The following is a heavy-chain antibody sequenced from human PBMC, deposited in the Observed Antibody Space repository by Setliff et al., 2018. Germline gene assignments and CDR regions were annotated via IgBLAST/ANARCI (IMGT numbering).Heavy chain of an antibody. CDR1: GDSVTSHY. CDR3: ARSAGYSSSWYNYYYGMDV. J-gene: IGHJ6*02. CDR2: IFHSGAT. V-gene: IGHV4-59*02. D-gene: IGHD6-13*01. Sequence: SETLSLTCSVSGDSVTSHYWSWVRQPPGRGLEWIGYIFHSGATNYNPSLKSRVTISFGTSKNQFSLKLTSVTAADTAVYYCARSAGYSSSWYNYYYGMDVWGQGTTVTVSS.